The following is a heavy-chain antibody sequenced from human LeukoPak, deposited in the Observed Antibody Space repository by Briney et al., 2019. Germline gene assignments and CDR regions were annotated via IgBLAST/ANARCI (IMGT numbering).Heavy chain of an antibody. Sequence: GGSLRLSCAASGFTFSSYAMHWVRQAPGKGLEYVSAISSNGGSTYYANSVKGRFTISRDNSKNTLYLQMGSLRAEDMAVYYCARVVDYKYGMDVWGQGTTVTVSS. D-gene: IGHD2-15*01. CDR3: ARVVDYKYGMDV. J-gene: IGHJ6*02. V-gene: IGHV3-64*01. CDR2: ISSNGGST. CDR1: GFTFSSYA.